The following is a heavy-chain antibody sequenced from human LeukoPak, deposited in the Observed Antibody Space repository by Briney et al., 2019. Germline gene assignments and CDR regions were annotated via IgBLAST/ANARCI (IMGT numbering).Heavy chain of an antibody. V-gene: IGHV4-59*01. J-gene: IGHJ6*02. CDR2: IYYSGST. CDR3: ARDNGSKSYYYNGMDV. D-gene: IGHD4-23*01. Sequence: SETLSLTCSVSGGSISSYYWSWIRQPPGKGLEWIGYIYYSGSTNYNPSLKSRVTISVDTSKNQFSLKLSSVTAADTAVYYCARDNGSKSYYYNGMDVWGQGTTVTISS. CDR1: GGSISSYY.